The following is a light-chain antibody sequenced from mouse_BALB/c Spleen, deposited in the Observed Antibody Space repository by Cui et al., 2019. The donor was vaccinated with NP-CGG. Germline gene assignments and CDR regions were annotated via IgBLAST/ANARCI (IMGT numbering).Light chain of an antibody. J-gene: IGLJ1*01. CDR3: ALWYSNHWV. CDR2: GTN. CDR1: TGPVTTSNY. Sequence: QAVVTQESALTTSPGETVTLTCRSSTGPVTTSNYANWVQEKPDYLFTGLIGGTNNRVPGVPARFSGSLIGDKAALTITGAQTEDEAIYFCALWYSNHWVFGGGTKLTVL. V-gene: IGLV1*01.